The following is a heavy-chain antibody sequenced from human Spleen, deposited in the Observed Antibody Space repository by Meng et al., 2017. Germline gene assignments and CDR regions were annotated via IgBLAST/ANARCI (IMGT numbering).Heavy chain of an antibody. CDR3: ARLIFDYGGNSGGGTFDY. J-gene: IGHJ4*02. CDR2: INHSGST. V-gene: IGHV4-34*01. CDR1: GGSFSGYY. D-gene: IGHD4-23*01. Sequence: QRWGGGLFKPSEPLALTCAGYGGSFSGYYWSWIRQPPGKGLEWIGEINHSGSTNYNPSLKSRVTISVDTSKNQFSLKLSSVTAADTAVYYCARLIFDYGGNSGGGTFDYWGQGTLVTVPQ.